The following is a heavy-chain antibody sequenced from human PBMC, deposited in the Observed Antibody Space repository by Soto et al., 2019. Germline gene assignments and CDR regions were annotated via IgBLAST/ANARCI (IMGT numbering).Heavy chain of an antibody. D-gene: IGHD2-15*01. V-gene: IGHV3-23*01. CDR3: AKAPFDIGVAPAPIDY. J-gene: IGHJ4*02. Sequence: EVQILESGGGLVQPGGSLRLSCATSGFTFASCALGWVRQAPGKGLEWISTISGGGWATHYADSVKGRFTISRDNSKNTVYLQMNSLSAEDTSIYYCAKAPFDIGVAPAPIDYLGQGTLVTVAS. CDR2: ISGGGWAT. CDR1: GFTFASCA.